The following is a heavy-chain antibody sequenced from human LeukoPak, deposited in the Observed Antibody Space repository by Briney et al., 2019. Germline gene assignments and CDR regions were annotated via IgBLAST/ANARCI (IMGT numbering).Heavy chain of an antibody. J-gene: IGHJ4*02. CDR2: ISGSGGST. D-gene: IGHD3-10*01. CDR1: GFTFSSYA. CDR3: AKQNYYASGSYYDY. V-gene: IGHV3-23*01. Sequence: GGSLRLSRAASGFTFSSYAMSWVRQAPGKGLEWVSTISGSGGSTYYADSVKGRFTISRDNSKNTLYVQMNSLRAEDTAVYYCAKQNYYASGSYYDYWGQGTLVTVSS.